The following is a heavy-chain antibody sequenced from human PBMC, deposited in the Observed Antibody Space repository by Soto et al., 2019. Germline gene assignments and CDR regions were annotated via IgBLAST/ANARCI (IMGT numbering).Heavy chain of an antibody. V-gene: IGHV3-7*01. J-gene: IGHJ5*02. CDR2: INEDGSEK. CDR1: GFTFSTSW. CDR3: ARGWFAN. Sequence: GGSLRLSCAASGFTFSTSWMTWARQTPGKGLEWVAKINEDGSEKNFVDSVKGRFTISRDNAKNSVYLQMNSLRAEDTAIYFCARGWFANWGQGTLVTVSS.